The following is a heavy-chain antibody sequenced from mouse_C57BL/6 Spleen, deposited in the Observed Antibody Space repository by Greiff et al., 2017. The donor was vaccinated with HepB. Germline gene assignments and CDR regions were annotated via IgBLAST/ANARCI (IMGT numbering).Heavy chain of an antibody. CDR2: IHPNSGST. V-gene: IGHV1-64*01. CDR3: ARSYYYGSRDYAMDY. Sequence: VQLQQPGAELVKPGASVKLSCKASGYTFTSYWMHWVKQRPGQGLEWIGMIHPNSGSTNYNEKFKSKATLTVDKSSSTAYMQLSSLTSEDSAVYYCARSYYYGSRDYAMDYWGQGTSVTVSS. CDR1: GYTFTSYW. D-gene: IGHD1-1*01. J-gene: IGHJ4*01.